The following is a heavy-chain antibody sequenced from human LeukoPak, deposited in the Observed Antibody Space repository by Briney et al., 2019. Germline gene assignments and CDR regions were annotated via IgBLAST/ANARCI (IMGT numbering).Heavy chain of an antibody. CDR2: INHSGST. CDR3: AMTYRAVNANPFDY. J-gene: IGHJ4*02. CDR1: GGSFSGYY. D-gene: IGHD2-21*01. Sequence: SETLSLTCADYGGSFSGYYWTWIRQSPGKGLEWIGQINHSGSTNYNPSLKSRVTISVDTSKNQVSLTLTSVTAADTAVYYCAMTYRAVNANPFDYWGQGTLVTVSS. V-gene: IGHV4-34*01.